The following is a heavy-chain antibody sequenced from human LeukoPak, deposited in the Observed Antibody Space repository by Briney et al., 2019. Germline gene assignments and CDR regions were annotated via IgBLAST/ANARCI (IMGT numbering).Heavy chain of an antibody. J-gene: IGHJ4*02. Sequence: GGSLRLSCAASGFTFSSYAMNWVRQAPGKGLEWVSVISGSGVNTYYADSVTGRFTISRDNSKNTLYLQMNSLRAEDTAVYYCAKDISYYYDSSGYYPNWGQGTLVTVSS. CDR2: ISGSGVNT. CDR3: AKDISYYYDSSGYYPN. CDR1: GFTFSSYA. D-gene: IGHD3-22*01. V-gene: IGHV3-23*01.